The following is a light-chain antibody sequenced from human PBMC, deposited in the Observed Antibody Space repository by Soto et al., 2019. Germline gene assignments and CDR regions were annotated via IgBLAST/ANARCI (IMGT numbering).Light chain of an antibody. J-gene: IGLJ2*01. CDR1: SSDVGGYNY. CDR3: TSYSSSSNLL. V-gene: IGLV2-14*01. Sequence: QSALTQPASVSGSPGQSITISCTGTSSDVGGYNYVSWYQQHPGKAPKLMIYDVSNRPSGVSNRFSGSKSGNTASLTISGIQAEYEADYYCTSYSSSSNLLFGVGTQLTVL. CDR2: DVS.